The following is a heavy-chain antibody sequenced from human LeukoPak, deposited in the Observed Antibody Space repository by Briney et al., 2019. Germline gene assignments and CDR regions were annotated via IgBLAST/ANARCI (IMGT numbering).Heavy chain of an antibody. V-gene: IGHV3-23*01. CDR1: GFTFSSYA. CDR2: ISGSGGST. J-gene: IGHJ6*03. Sequence: GGSLRLSCAASGFTFSSYAMSWVRQAPGKGLEWVSAISGSGGSTYYAGSVKGRFTISRDNSKNTLYLQMNSLRAEDTAVYYCAKDLLWFGGIKAPSSYYMDVWGKGTTVTVSS. D-gene: IGHD3-10*01. CDR3: AKDLLWFGGIKAPSSYYMDV.